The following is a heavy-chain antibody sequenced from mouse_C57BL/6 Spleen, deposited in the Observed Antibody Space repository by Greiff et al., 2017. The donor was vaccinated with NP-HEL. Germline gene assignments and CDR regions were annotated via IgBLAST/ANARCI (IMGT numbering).Heavy chain of an antibody. V-gene: IGHV5-17*01. D-gene: IGHD1-1*01. CDR1: GFTFSDYG. J-gene: IGHJ4*01. CDR3: ARGDYYGSSCAMDY. Sequence: EVQRVESGGGLVKPGGSLKLSCAASGFTFSDYGMHWVRQAPEKGLEWVAYISSGSSTIYYADTVKGRFTISRDNAKNTLFLQMTSLRSEDTAMYYCARGDYYGSSCAMDYWGQGTSVTVSS. CDR2: ISSGSSTI.